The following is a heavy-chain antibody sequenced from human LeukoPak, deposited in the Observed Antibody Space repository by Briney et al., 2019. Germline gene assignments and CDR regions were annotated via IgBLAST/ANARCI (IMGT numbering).Heavy chain of an antibody. Sequence: GASVKVSCKASGYTFTSYYMHWVRQAPGQGLEWMGIINPSGGSTSYAQKLQGRVTMTTDTSTSTAYMELRSLRSDDTAVYYCARDPGIVGATVNDYWGQGTLVTVSS. D-gene: IGHD1-26*01. CDR3: ARDPGIVGATVNDY. J-gene: IGHJ4*02. V-gene: IGHV1-46*01. CDR2: INPSGGST. CDR1: GYTFTSYY.